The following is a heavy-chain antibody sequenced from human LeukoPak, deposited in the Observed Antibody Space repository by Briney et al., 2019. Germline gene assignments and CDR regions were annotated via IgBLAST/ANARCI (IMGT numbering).Heavy chain of an antibody. CDR2: IYSGGIT. V-gene: IGHV3-66*02. D-gene: IGHD4-17*01. CDR1: GFTVSSNY. CDR3: ARDSTTVTTDY. Sequence: GGSLRLSCTASGFTVSSNYMSWVRQAPGKGLEWVSVIYSGGITYYADSVKGRFTISRDNSKNTLYLQMNSLRAEDTAVYYCARDSTTVTTDYWGQGTLVTVSS. J-gene: IGHJ4*02.